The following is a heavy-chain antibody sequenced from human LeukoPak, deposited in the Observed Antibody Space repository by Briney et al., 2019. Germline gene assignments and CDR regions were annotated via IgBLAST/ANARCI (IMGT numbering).Heavy chain of an antibody. CDR3: ARGSPGPEDRIVGATTMYYYYYGMDV. J-gene: IGHJ6*02. CDR1: GGSGGSISSSNY. D-gene: IGHD1-26*01. Sequence: SGTLSLTCAVSGGSGGSISSSNYWSWVRQPPGKGLEWIGEINHSGSTNYNPSLKSRVTISVDTSKNQFSLKLSSVTAADTAVYYCARGSPGPEDRIVGATTMYYYYYGMDVWGQGTTVTVSS. V-gene: IGHV4-4*02. CDR2: INHSGST.